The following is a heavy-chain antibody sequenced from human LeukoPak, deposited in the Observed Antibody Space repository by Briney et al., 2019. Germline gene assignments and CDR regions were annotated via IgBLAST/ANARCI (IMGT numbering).Heavy chain of an antibody. Sequence: ASVKVSFKASGYTFTNYVIHWVRPAPGQRPEWMGWINAGNGDTKFSHHFQGRVTITRDTSQSTAYMEMSSLTSEDTALYYCARDDCGDTCYPGGYWGEGTLVTVSS. CDR2: INAGNGDT. J-gene: IGHJ4*02. CDR3: ARDDCGDTCYPGGY. CDR1: GYTFTNYV. D-gene: IGHD2-21*01. V-gene: IGHV1-3*01.